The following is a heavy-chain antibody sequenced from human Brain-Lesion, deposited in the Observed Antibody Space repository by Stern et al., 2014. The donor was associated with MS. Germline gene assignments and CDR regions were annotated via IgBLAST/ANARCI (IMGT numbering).Heavy chain of an antibody. D-gene: IGHD3-22*01. CDR1: GFTFDNYA. V-gene: IGHV3-9*01. Sequence: EVQLVESGGGLVKPGRSLRLSCEASGFTFDNYAMHWVRQAPGKGLEWISVISSNSGSIGYADSVKGRFTISRDNAKNFLYLQMNSLRPEDTALYYCAKDIYDSSGFYYGVYYYGLDVWGQGTTVTVSS. CDR2: ISSNSGSI. CDR3: AKDIYDSSGFYYGVYYYGLDV. J-gene: IGHJ6*02.